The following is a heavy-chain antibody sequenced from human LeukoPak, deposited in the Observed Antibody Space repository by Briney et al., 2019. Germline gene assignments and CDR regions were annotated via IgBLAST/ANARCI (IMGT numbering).Heavy chain of an antibody. J-gene: IGHJ6*03. Sequence: ASVKVSCKVSGYTLTELSMHWVRQAPGKGLEWMGRFDPEDGETIYAQKFQGRVTMTEDTSTDTAYMELSSLRAEDTAVYYCARTPGASHYYDSSGYYQFNYYYYMDVWGKGTTVTISS. CDR2: FDPEDGET. CDR3: ARTPGASHYYDSSGYYQFNYYYYMDV. D-gene: IGHD3-22*01. V-gene: IGHV1-24*01. CDR1: GYTLTELS.